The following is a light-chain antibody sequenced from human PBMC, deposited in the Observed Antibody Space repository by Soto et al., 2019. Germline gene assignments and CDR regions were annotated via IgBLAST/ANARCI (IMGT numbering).Light chain of an antibody. CDR3: QQYVNWPRLT. V-gene: IGKV3-15*01. J-gene: IGKJ4*01. CDR1: QSVTNSY. Sequence: EILMTQSPASLSVSPGERATLSCRASQSVTNSYLAWYQQKPGQASRLLMFGASTRAAGIPARFSGSGSGTEFTLTISSLQSEDFGVYYCQQYVNWPRLTFGGGTKVDIK. CDR2: GAS.